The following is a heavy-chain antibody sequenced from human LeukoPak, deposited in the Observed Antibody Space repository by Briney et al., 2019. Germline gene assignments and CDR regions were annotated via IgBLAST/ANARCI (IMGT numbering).Heavy chain of an antibody. CDR2: IYSGGST. Sequence: GGSLRLSCAASGFTVSSNYMSWVRQAPGKGLEWVSVIYSGGSTYYADSVKGRFTISRDNSKNTLYLQMNSLRAEDTAVYYCAASRPRRPFDYWGQGTLVTVSS. CDR1: GFTVSSNY. CDR3: AASRPRRPFDY. V-gene: IGHV3-53*01. J-gene: IGHJ4*02.